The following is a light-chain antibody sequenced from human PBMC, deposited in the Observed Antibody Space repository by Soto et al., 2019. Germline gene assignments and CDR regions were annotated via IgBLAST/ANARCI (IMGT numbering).Light chain of an antibody. J-gene: IGKJ5*01. CDR2: GAS. V-gene: IGKV3-20*01. CDR3: QQYGSSPLVT. CDR1: QSVSSSY. Sequence: EIVLTQSPGTLALSPGERATLSCRASQSVSSSYLAWYQQKPGQAPRLLIYGASSRATGIPDRFSGSGSGTDFTLTISRLEPEDLAVYYCQQYGSSPLVTFGQGTRLEI.